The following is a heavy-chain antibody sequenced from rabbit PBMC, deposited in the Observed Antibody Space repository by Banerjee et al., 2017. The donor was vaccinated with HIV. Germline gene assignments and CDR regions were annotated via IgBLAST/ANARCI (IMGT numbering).Heavy chain of an antibody. CDR3: ARRYWNVGWETFDL. D-gene: IGHD4-1*01. V-gene: IGHV1S40*01. J-gene: IGHJ4*01. Sequence: QSLEESGGDLVKPGASLTLTCTASGFSFSSGYYMWWVRQAPGKGLEWIGCIYTGSGSTAYASWAKGRFTISKTSSTTVTLQMTSLTAADTATYFCARRYWNVGWETFDLWGQGTLVTVS. CDR2: IYTGSGST. CDR1: GFSFSSGYY.